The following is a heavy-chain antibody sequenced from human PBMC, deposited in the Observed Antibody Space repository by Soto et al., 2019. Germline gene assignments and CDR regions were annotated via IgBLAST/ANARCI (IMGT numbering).Heavy chain of an antibody. V-gene: IGHV3-64*01. CDR1: GFTFSSYD. D-gene: IGHD1-7*01. J-gene: IGHJ4*02. CDR3: VRRVSGNYDY. Sequence: EVQLAESGGGMVQPGGSLRLSCVGSGFTFSSYDMHWVRQAPGKGLEYVSSISSNGGTTYYGNSVKGRFTISRDNSKNTLYLQMGSLRAEDMAVYYCVRRVSGNYDYWGQGTLVTVSS. CDR2: ISSNGGTT.